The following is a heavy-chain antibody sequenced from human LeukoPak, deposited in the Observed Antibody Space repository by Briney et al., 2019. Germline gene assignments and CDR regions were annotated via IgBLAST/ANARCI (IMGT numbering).Heavy chain of an antibody. CDR2: ITATGDTA. V-gene: IGHV3-23*01. Sequence: GGSLRLSCVASGFTFTKCAMSWIRQAPGKGLEWVAIITATGDTAYYADSVKGRFTISRDNSKNTLYLQMNSLRAEDTAVYYCAKDRRRGFDPWGQGTLVTVSS. CDR3: AKDRRRGFDP. CDR1: GFTFTKCA. J-gene: IGHJ5*02.